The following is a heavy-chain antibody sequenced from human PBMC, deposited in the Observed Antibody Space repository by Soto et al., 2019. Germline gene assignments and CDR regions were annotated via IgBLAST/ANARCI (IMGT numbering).Heavy chain of an antibody. CDR3: ARDKGALGFYYDSSGLRPDYYYYGMDV. CDR1: GGSISSYY. CDR2: IYYSGST. V-gene: IGHV4-59*01. J-gene: IGHJ6*02. Sequence: SETLSLTCTVSGGSISSYYWSWIRQPSGKGLEWIGYIYYSGSTNYNPSLKSRVTISVDTSKNQFSLKLSSVTAADTAVYYCARDKGALGFYYDSSGLRPDYYYYGMDVWGQGTTVTVSS. D-gene: IGHD3-22*01.